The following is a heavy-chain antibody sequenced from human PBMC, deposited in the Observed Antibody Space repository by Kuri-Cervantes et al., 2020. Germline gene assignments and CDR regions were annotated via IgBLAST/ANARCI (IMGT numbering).Heavy chain of an antibody. Sequence: SVKVSCKASGYTFTSYCMHWVRQAPGQGLEWMGGIIPIFGTANYAQKFQGRVTITTDESTSTAYMELSSLRSEDTAVYYCARGGGDCSGGSCFGYWGQGTLVTVSS. CDR3: ARGGGDCSGGSCFGY. J-gene: IGHJ4*02. CDR2: IIPIFGTA. CDR1: GYTFTSYC. V-gene: IGHV1-69*05. D-gene: IGHD2-15*01.